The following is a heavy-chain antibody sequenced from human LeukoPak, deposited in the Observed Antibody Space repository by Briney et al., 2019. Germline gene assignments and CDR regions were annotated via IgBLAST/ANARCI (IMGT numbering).Heavy chain of an antibody. J-gene: IGHJ4*02. D-gene: IGHD1-20*01. V-gene: IGHV3-30-3*01. CDR2: ISYDGSNK. CDR1: GFTFSSYA. Sequence: TGGSLRLSCAASGFTFSSYAMHWVRQAPGKGLEWVAVISYDGSNKYYADSVKGRFTISRDNSKNTLYLQMDSLRAEDTALYYCARDPNSIIGTTGLGDCWGQGTLVTVSS. CDR3: ARDPNSIIGTTGLGDC.